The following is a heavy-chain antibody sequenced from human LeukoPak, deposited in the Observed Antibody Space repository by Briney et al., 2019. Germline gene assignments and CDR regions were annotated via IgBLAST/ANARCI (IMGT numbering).Heavy chain of an antibody. Sequence: GGSLRLSCAASGFTFSSYWMHWVRQAPGKGLVWVSRINSDGSSTSYADSVKGRCTISRDNAKNTLYLQMNSLRAEDTAVYYCARDLTNTAMVKALDYWGQGTLVTVSS. CDR3: ARDLTNTAMVKALDY. J-gene: IGHJ4*02. CDR1: GFTFSSYW. D-gene: IGHD5-18*01. CDR2: INSDGSST. V-gene: IGHV3-74*01.